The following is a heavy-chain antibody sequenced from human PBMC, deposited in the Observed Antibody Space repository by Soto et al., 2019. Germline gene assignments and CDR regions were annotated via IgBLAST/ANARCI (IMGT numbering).Heavy chain of an antibody. CDR2: IRSKAYGGTT. Sequence: PGGSLRLSCTASGFTFGDYAMSWFRQAPGKGLEWVGFIRSKAYGGTTEYAASVKGRFTVSRDDSKSIAYLQMNSLKTEDTAVYYCTTSGYDFWSGYYNWFDPWGQGTLVTVSS. J-gene: IGHJ5*02. CDR1: GFTFGDYA. V-gene: IGHV3-49*03. CDR3: TTSGYDFWSGYYNWFDP. D-gene: IGHD3-3*01.